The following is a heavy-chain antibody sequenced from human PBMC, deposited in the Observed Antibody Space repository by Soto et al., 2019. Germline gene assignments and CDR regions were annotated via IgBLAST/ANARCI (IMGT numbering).Heavy chain of an antibody. V-gene: IGHV3-7*01. CDR1: GFTFSSYW. CDR2: IKQDGSEK. J-gene: IGHJ5*02. CDR3: ARDLEQLGLNWFDP. D-gene: IGHD6-6*01. Sequence: PGGSLRLSCAASGFTFSSYWMSWVRQAPGKGLEWVANIKQDGSEKYYVDSVKGRFTISRDNAKNSLYLQMNSLRAEDTAVYYCARDLEQLGLNWFDPWGQGTMVTVSS.